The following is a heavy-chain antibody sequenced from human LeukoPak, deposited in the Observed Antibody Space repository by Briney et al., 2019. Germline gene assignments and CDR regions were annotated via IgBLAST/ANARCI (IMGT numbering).Heavy chain of an antibody. V-gene: IGHV3-48*02. D-gene: IGHD3-10*01. CDR3: ARDRPNTGFDFDY. Sequence: AGGSLRLSCAASGFSFSTYSMNWVRQAPGKGLEWLSYITSDSGTIYYADSVRGRFTISRDNAKKSLFLQMDSLRDEDTAVYSCARDRPNTGFDFDYWGRGTQVTVSS. CDR2: ITSDSGTI. CDR1: GFSFSTYS. J-gene: IGHJ4*02.